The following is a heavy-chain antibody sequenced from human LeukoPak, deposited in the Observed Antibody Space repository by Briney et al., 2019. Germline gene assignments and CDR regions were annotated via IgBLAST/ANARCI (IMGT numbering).Heavy chain of an antibody. CDR3: ARALAAAGNIYYYYMDV. Sequence: GGSLRLSCAASGFTFSNHGMNWVRQAPGKGLEWVSSISSSSSYIYYADSVKGRFTISRDNAKNSLYLQMNSLRAEDTAVYYCARALAAAGNIYYYYMDVWGKGTTVTVSS. V-gene: IGHV3-21*01. CDR2: ISSSSSYI. CDR1: GFTFSNHG. J-gene: IGHJ6*03. D-gene: IGHD6-13*01.